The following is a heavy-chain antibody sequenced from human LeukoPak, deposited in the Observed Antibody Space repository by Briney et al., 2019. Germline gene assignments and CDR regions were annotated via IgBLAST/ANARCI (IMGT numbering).Heavy chain of an antibody. CDR3: ARAPPYYSDSSGYYDC. CDR2: IYRGGTT. J-gene: IGHJ4*02. Sequence: GGSLRLSCAASGFTVSTNYMSWVRQAPGKGLEWVSIIYRGGTTYYADSVKGRFIISRDNSKNTLYLQMNSLRADDTAVYYCARAPPYYSDSSGYYDCWGQGALVTVSS. V-gene: IGHV3-66*01. CDR1: GFTVSTNY. D-gene: IGHD3-22*01.